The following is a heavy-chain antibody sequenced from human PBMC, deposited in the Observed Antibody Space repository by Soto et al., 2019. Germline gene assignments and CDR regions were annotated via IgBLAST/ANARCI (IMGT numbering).Heavy chain of an antibody. J-gene: IGHJ5*02. CDR2: IYYTGGT. V-gene: IGHV4-59*01. Sequence: PSVLLSVTWTVSGAYISSYYCSWIRKPTGKGLEWIGYIYYTGGTNYNPSLKSRVTMTTDTSTTTAYMELRGLRSNDTAVYYCARDRPHSTSPHNYFDPWGQGTLVTVSS. D-gene: IGHD2-2*01. CDR3: ARDRPHSTSPHNYFDP. CDR1: GAYISSYY.